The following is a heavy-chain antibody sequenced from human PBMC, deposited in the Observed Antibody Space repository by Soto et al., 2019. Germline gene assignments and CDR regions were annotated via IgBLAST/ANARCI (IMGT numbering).Heavy chain of an antibody. CDR3: ARDVAVPGETDRFDY. V-gene: IGHV4-4*02. J-gene: IGHJ4*02. Sequence: QVQLQESGPGLVRPSGTLSLTCAVSGDSISTNKWWSWVRQPPGKGLEWIGEIYHSGRANFNPSLKSRVTMSVETSKNQFSLKLSSMTAADTAIYYCARDVAVPGETDRFDYWGQGTLVTVSS. D-gene: IGHD6-19*01. CDR2: IYHSGRA. CDR1: GDSISTNKW.